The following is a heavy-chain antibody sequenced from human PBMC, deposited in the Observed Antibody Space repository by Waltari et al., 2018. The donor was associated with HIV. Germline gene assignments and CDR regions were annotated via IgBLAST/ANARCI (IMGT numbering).Heavy chain of an antibody. D-gene: IGHD3-22*01. J-gene: IGHJ4*02. V-gene: IGHV3-23*01. CDR1: GFTFSSYA. Sequence: EVQLLESGGGLVQPGGSLRLPCAASGFTFSSYALSWVRQAPGKGLEWVSAISGSGGSTYYADSVKGRFTISRDNSKNTLYLQMNSLRAEDTAVYYCAKPHDSSGYPFDYWGQGTLVTVSS. CDR2: ISGSGGST. CDR3: AKPHDSSGYPFDY.